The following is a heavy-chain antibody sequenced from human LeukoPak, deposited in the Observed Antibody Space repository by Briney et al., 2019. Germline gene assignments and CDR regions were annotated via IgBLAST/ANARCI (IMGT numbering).Heavy chain of an antibody. Sequence: SETLSLTCAVYGGSFSGYYWSWIRQPPGKGLEWIGEINHSGSTNYNPSLKSRVTISVDTSKNQFSLKLSSVTAADTAVYYCARAPGYSSGWYGAWLGYFDCWGQGTLVTVSS. CDR1: GGSFSGYY. CDR3: ARAPGYSSGWYGAWLGYFDC. J-gene: IGHJ4*02. V-gene: IGHV4-34*01. D-gene: IGHD6-19*01. CDR2: INHSGST.